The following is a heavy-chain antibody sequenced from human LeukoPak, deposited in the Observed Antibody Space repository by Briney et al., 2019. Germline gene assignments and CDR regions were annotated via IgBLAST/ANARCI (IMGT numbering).Heavy chain of an antibody. D-gene: IGHD3-10*01. Sequence: GASVKVSCKASGGTFSSNAISWVRQATGQGLEWMGWMNPNSGNTGYAQKFQGRVTMTRNTSISTAYMELSSLRSEDTAVYYCATRTYYYCSGGRSGGCYYYMDVWGKGTTVTISS. CDR1: GGTFSSNA. V-gene: IGHV1-8*02. CDR2: MNPNSGNT. CDR3: ATRTYYYCSGGRSGGCYYYMDV. J-gene: IGHJ6*03.